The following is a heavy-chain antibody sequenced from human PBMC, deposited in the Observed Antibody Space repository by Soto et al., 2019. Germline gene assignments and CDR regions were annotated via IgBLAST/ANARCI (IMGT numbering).Heavy chain of an antibody. CDR1: GFAFSSYA. CDR3: ARDQKYNWHQNFDY. CDR2: ISYDGSNK. V-gene: IGHV3-30-3*01. Sequence: PGGSLRLSCAASGFAFSSYAMHWVRQSPGKGLEWVAVISYDGSNKYYADSVKGRFTISRDNSKNTLYLQMNSLRAEDTAVYYCARDQKYNWHQNFDYWGQGTRVTVSS. D-gene: IGHD1-20*01. J-gene: IGHJ4*02.